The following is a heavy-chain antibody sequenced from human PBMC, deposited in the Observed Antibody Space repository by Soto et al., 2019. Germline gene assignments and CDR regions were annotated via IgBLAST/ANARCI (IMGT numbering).Heavy chain of an antibody. J-gene: IGHJ4*02. Sequence: SETLSLTCTVSGGSISSGGYYWSWIRQHPGKGLEWIGYIYYSGSTYYNPSLKSRVTISVDTSKNQFSLKLSSVTAADTAVYYCARAYYDSSGAYCFDYWGQGTLVTVSS. D-gene: IGHD3-22*01. CDR1: GGSISSGGYY. V-gene: IGHV4-31*03. CDR3: ARAYYDSSGAYCFDY. CDR2: IYYSGST.